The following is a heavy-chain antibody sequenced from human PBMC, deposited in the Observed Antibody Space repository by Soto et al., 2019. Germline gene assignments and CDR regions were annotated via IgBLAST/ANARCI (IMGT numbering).Heavy chain of an antibody. Sequence: VQLVESGGGLVQPGGSLRLSCVASGFSFGSYCLHWVRQAPGKGLEYLSAISNDGVHTYYANSVKDRFTISRDNSKDTLYLHMGSLRPEDMAVYYCARGHLPWYYHSYGMDVWGQGTTVTVSS. V-gene: IGHV3-64*01. J-gene: IGHJ6*02. CDR2: ISNDGVHT. CDR1: GFSFGSYC. CDR3: ARGHLPWYYHSYGMDV.